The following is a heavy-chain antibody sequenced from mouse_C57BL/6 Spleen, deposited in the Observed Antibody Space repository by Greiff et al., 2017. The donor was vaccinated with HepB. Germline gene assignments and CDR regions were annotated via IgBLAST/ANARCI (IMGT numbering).Heavy chain of an antibody. D-gene: IGHD2-4*01. CDR2: ILPGSGST. CDR3: ARREFRLISSPYFDY. J-gene: IGHJ2*01. CDR1: GYTFTGYW. Sequence: VKLMESGAELMKPGASVKLSCKATGYTFTGYWIEWVKQRPGHGLEWIGEILPGSGSTNYNEKFKGKATFTADTSSNTAYMQLSSLTTEDSAIYYCARREFRLISSPYFDYWGQGTTLTVSS. V-gene: IGHV1-9*01.